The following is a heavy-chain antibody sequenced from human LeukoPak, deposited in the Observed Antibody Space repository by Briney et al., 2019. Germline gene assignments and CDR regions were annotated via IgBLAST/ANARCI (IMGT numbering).Heavy chain of an antibody. Sequence: GGSLRLSCTASGFTFTNYGMHWVRQAPGKGLEWVAFIRYDGSPKYYADSVKGRFTISRDNSKNTLYLQMNSLRAEDTAVYYCARVAYGYYYYYYMDVWGKGTTVTVSS. CDR2: IRYDGSPK. D-gene: IGHD3-10*01. J-gene: IGHJ6*03. V-gene: IGHV3-30*02. CDR3: ARVAYGYYYYYYMDV. CDR1: GFTFTNYG.